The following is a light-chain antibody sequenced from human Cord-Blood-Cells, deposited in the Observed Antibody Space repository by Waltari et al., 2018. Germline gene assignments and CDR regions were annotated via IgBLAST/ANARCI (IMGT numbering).Light chain of an antibody. Sequence: QSALTQPRPVSGSPGQSVTISCTGTSSDVGGYNYVSWYQQHPGKAPKLMIYDVSKRPSGVPDRFSGSKSGNTASLTFSGLQAEDEADYYCCSYAGSYTWVFGGGTKLTVL. CDR1: SSDVGGYNY. V-gene: IGLV2-11*01. CDR2: DVS. J-gene: IGLJ3*02. CDR3: CSYAGSYTWV.